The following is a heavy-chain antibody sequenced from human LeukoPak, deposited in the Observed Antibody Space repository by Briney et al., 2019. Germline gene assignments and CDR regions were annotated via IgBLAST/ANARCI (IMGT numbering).Heavy chain of an antibody. CDR3: ARDSAPSIASRPYPDY. D-gene: IGHD6-6*01. CDR1: GFTFSSFA. CDR2: ISSSGSTI. J-gene: IGHJ4*02. V-gene: IGHV3-11*04. Sequence: GGSLRLSCAASGFTFSSFAMSWIRQAPGKGLECVSYISSSGSTIYYTDSVKGRFTISRDNAKNSLYLQMNSLRAEDTAVYFCARDSAPSIASRPYPDYWGQGTLVTVSS.